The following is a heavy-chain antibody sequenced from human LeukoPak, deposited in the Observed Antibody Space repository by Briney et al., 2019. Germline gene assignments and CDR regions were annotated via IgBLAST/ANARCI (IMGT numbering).Heavy chain of an antibody. V-gene: IGHV4-39*01. CDR1: GGSISSSSYY. D-gene: IGHD2-2*01. CDR2: IYYSGST. J-gene: IGHJ3*02. CDR3: ARHEVVPTVYDAFDM. Sequence: SETLSLTCTVSGGSISSSSYYWGWIRQPPGKGLEWIGSIYYSGSTYDNPSLKSRVTTSVDTSKSQFSLKLNSVTAADTAVYYCARHEVVPTVYDAFDMWGQGTMVIVSS.